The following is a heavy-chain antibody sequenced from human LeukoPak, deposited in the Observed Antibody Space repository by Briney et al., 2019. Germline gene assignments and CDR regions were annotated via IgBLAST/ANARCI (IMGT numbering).Heavy chain of an antibody. V-gene: IGHV3-21*01. CDR2: ISSLSSYI. CDR1: GITFSSYS. CDR3: ARSGYSSSWVCGCGTRCITHMDV. Sequence: GGSRRPSGAASGITFSSYSMNWVRQAPGKGLEWVASISSLSSYIYYADSVKGRFTISRDNAKNSLYLQMNSLRAEDTAVYYCARSGYSSSWVCGCGTRCITHMDVWGQGTTVTVSS. J-gene: IGHJ6*02. D-gene: IGHD6-13*01.